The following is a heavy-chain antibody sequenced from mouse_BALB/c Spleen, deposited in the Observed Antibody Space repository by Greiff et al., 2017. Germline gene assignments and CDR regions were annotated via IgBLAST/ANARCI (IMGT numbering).Heavy chain of an antibody. CDR1: GFTFSSYG. Sequence: EVQGVESGGGLVHPGGSLKLSCAASGFTFSSYGMSWVRQTPDKRLELVATINSNGGSTYYPDSVKGRFTISRDNAKNTLYLQMSSLKSEDTAMYYCARDLGGNWYFDVWGAGTTVTVSS. V-gene: IGHV5-6-3*01. CDR3: ARDLGGNWYFDV. D-gene: IGHD4-1*01. J-gene: IGHJ1*01. CDR2: INSNGGST.